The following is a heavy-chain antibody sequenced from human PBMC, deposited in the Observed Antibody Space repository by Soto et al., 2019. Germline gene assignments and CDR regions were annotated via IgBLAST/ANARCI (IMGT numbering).Heavy chain of an antibody. CDR2: IIPIFGTA. V-gene: IGHV1-69*01. CDR1: GGTFSSYA. D-gene: IGHD2-8*01. J-gene: IGHJ6*02. Sequence: QVQLVQSGAEVKKPGSSVKVSCKASGGTFSSYAISWVRQAPGQGLEWMGGIIPIFGTANYAQKFQGRVTISADESTSTAYMELSSLRSEDTAVYYCARGLRVYSPNTYYSGMDVWCQGTTVTVSS. CDR3: ARGLRVYSPNTYYSGMDV.